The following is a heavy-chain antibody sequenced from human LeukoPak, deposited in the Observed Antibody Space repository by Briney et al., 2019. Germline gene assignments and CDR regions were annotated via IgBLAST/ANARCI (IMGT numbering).Heavy chain of an antibody. J-gene: IGHJ3*02. Sequence: ASVKVSCKASGYTFTSYGISWVRQAPGQGLEWMGWISAYNGNTNYAQKLQGRVTMTTDTPTSTAYMELRSLRSDDTAVYYCARGLLWFGELGDAFDIWGQGTMVTVSS. CDR3: ARGLLWFGELGDAFDI. D-gene: IGHD3-10*01. V-gene: IGHV1-18*01. CDR2: ISAYNGNT. CDR1: GYTFTSYG.